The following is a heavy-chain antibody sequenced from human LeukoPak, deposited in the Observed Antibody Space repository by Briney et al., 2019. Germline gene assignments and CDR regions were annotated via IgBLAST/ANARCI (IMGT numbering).Heavy chain of an antibody. J-gene: IGHJ4*02. CDR3: AKSHVIASYVGDY. CDR1: GFTFTSYA. D-gene: IGHD2-21*01. Sequence: GGSLRLSCAASGFTFTSYAMTWVRQAPGKGLEWVAFIRYDGINKFYADSVKGRFTISRDTSKNTLFLEMSSLRAEDMAVYYCAKSHVIASYVGDYWGQGTLVTVSS. V-gene: IGHV3-30*02. CDR2: IRYDGINK.